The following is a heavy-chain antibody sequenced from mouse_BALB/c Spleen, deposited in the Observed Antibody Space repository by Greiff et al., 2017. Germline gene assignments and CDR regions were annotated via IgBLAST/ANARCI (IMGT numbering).Heavy chain of an antibody. J-gene: IGHJ2*01. CDR2: ISYDGSN. Sequence: EVKLMESGPGLVKPSQSLSLTCSVTGYSITSGYYWNWIRQFPGNKLEWMGYISYDGSNNYNPSLKNRISITRDTSKNQFFLKLNSVTTEDTATYYCARALHYYGSSYDYFDYWGQGTTLTVSS. CDR3: ARALHYYGSSYDYFDY. CDR1: GYSITSGYY. D-gene: IGHD1-1*01. V-gene: IGHV3-6*02.